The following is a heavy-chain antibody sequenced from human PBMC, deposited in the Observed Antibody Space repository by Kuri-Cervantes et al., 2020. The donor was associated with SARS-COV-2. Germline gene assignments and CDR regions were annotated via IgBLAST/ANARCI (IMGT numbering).Heavy chain of an antibody. CDR3: ARGRVYCSSTSCFIWSFDP. D-gene: IGHD2-2*01. CDR2: IYQSGST. V-gene: IGHV4-30-2*01. Sequence: LRLSCAVSGGSISSGGYSWNWIRQPPGKGLEWIGYIYQSGSTFYNPSLKSRVTISVDTSKNQFSLKLSSVTAADTAVYYCARGRVYCSSTSCFIWSFDPWGQGTLVTVSS. CDR1: GGSISSGGYS. J-gene: IGHJ5*02.